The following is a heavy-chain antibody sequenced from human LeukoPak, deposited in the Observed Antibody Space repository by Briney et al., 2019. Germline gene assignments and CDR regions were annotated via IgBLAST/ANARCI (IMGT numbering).Heavy chain of an antibody. V-gene: IGHV1-18*01. D-gene: IGHD5-12*01. CDR1: GDTFIIYG. CDR3: ARAINTWFDP. CDR2: ISANSTDT. J-gene: IGHJ5*02. Sequence: ASVKVSCKASGDTFIIYGLSWVRQAPGQGLEWVGWISANSTDTDYAQKFQGRVTVTTDTSTNTAYMEMRSLRSDDTAVYYCARAINTWFDPWGQGTLVTVSS.